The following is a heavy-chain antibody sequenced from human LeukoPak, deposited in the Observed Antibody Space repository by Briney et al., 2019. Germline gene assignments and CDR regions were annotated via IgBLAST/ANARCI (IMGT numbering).Heavy chain of an antibody. CDR3: ARQYCSGGDCYFFD. J-gene: IGHJ4*02. V-gene: IGHV3-30-3*01. Sequence: GGSLRLSCAASGFTFSGYPIHWVRQAPGKGLEWVAVISYDGSNKYYADSVKGRFTISRDNSKNTLYLQMNSLRAEDTALYYCARQYCSGGDCYFFDWGQGTLVTVSS. CDR1: GFTFSGYP. D-gene: IGHD2-15*01. CDR2: ISYDGSNK.